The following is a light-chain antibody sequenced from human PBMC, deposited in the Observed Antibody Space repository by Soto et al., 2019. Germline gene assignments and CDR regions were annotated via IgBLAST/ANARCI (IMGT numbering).Light chain of an antibody. J-gene: IGKJ5*01. Sequence: EIMMTQSPATLSVYPGERATLSCRASQSVSNNVAWYQQKPGQAPRLLIYYASTRATGIPARFSGSGSGTEFTLTISSLQSEDFALYYCQQYNNWPPITFGQETRLEIK. CDR1: QSVSNN. V-gene: IGKV3-15*01. CDR3: QQYNNWPPIT. CDR2: YAS.